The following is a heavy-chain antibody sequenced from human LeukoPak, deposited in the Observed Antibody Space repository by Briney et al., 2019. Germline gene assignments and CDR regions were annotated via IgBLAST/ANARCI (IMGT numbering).Heavy chain of an antibody. V-gene: IGHV4-34*01. J-gene: IGHJ2*01. CDR1: GGSFSGYY. Sequence: PSETLSLTCAVYGGSFSGYYWSWIRQPPGKGLEWIGEINHSGSTNYNPSLKSRVTISVDTSMNQFSLKLSSVTAADTAVYYCARRSSYYDSSGYYRIYWYFDLWGRGTLVTVSS. CDR2: INHSGST. CDR3: ARRSSYYDSSGYYRIYWYFDL. D-gene: IGHD3-22*01.